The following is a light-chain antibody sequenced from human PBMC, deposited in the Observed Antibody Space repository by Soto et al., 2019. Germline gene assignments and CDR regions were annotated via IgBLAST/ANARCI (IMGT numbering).Light chain of an antibody. Sequence: EVVLTQSPVTLSLSPGETATLSCRASRSVSTYVNWFRQRPGQAPRPLIFDASNRATGIPPRFSGSGSGTDFTLTISNLEPEDSAVYYCLQRSNWLSFGGGTKVEIK. CDR2: DAS. J-gene: IGKJ4*01. CDR1: RSVSTY. V-gene: IGKV3-11*01. CDR3: LQRSNWLS.